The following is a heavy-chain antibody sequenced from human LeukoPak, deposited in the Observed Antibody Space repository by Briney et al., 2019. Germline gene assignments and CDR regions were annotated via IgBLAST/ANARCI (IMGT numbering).Heavy chain of an antibody. CDR2: IWYDGSNK. J-gene: IGHJ4*02. D-gene: IGHD4-17*01. CDR1: GFTFSSYG. CDR3: ARDRRPYGDSGYFDY. V-gene: IGHV3-33*01. Sequence: GGSLRLSCAASGFTFSSYGMHWVHQAPGKGLEWVAVIWYDGSNKYYADSVKGRFTISRDNSKNTLYLQMNSLRAEDTAVYYCARDRRPYGDSGYFDYWGQGTLVTVSS.